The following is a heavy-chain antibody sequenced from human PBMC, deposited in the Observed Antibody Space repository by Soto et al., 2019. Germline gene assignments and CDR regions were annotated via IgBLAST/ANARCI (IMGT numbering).Heavy chain of an antibody. D-gene: IGHD6-19*01. J-gene: IGHJ4*02. CDR1: GFTFSSYA. Sequence: RLSCAVSGFTFSSYAMSWVRQAPGKGLEWVSAISGSGGSTYYADSVKGRFTISRDNSRNTLYLQMNSLRAEDTAVYYCAKGYSSGGFDYWGQGALVTVSS. V-gene: IGHV3-23*01. CDR3: AKGYSSGGFDY. CDR2: ISGSGGST.